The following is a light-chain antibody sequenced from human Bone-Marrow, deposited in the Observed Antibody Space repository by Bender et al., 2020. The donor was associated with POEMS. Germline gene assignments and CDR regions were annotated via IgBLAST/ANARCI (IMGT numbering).Light chain of an antibody. V-gene: IGLV2-8*01. Sequence: QSALTQPPSASGSPGQSVTISCTGTSSDVGGSNYVSWYQQHPGKAPKLMIYEVSKWPSGVPNRFSGSKSGNTASLTISGLQAEDEADYYCSSFTTTNTRYVFGGGTKVTVL. J-gene: IGLJ1*01. CDR1: SSDVGGSNY. CDR2: EVS. CDR3: SSFTTTNTRYV.